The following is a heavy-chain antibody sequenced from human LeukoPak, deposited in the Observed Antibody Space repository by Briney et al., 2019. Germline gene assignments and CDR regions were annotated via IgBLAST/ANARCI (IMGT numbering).Heavy chain of an antibody. V-gene: IGHV4-38-2*02. D-gene: IGHD2-2*03. CDR2: IYHSGST. CDR3: ARDSGGYCSSTSCYPSFYFDY. Sequence: SETLSLTXTVSGYSISSGYYWGWIRQPPGKGLEWIGSIYHSGSTYYNPSLKSRVTISVDTSKNQFSLKLSSVTAADTAVYYCARDSGGYCSSTSCYPSFYFDYWGQGTLVTVSS. CDR1: GYSISSGYY. J-gene: IGHJ4*02.